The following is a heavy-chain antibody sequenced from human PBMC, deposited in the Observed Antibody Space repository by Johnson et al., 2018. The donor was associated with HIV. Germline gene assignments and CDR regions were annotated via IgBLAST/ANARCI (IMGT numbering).Heavy chain of an antibody. CDR1: GLTFSSSG. CDR3: ASGDDDGF. J-gene: IGHJ4*03. V-gene: IGHV3-30*03. D-gene: IGHD5-12*01. CDR2: ISYDGSNK. Sequence: QVQLVESGGGVVQPGRSLRLSCAASGLTFSSSGMHWVRQAPGKGLEWVAVISYDGSNKYYADSVKGRFTISRDDSKNTLYLQMNSLRAEDTAVYYCASGDDDGFWGRGTLVTVSS.